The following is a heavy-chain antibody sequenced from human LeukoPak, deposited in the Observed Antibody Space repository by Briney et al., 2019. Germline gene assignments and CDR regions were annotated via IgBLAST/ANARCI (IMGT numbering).Heavy chain of an antibody. CDR1: GGSISSSNW. CDR3: ARGYYGSGSYYNGGYYFDY. Sequence: PSQTLSLTCAVSGGSISSSNWWSWVRQPPGKGLEWIGEIYHSGSTNYNPSLKSRVTISVDKSKNQFSLKLSSVTAADTAVYYCARGYYGSGSYYNGGYYFDYWGQGTLVTVSS. CDR2: IYHSGST. D-gene: IGHD3-10*01. V-gene: IGHV4-4*02. J-gene: IGHJ4*02.